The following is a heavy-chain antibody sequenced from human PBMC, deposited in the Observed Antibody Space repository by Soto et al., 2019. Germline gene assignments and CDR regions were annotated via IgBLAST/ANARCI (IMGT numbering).Heavy chain of an antibody. V-gene: IGHV3-23*01. CDR2: FSGSGGRT. J-gene: IGHJ4*02. CDR1: GLTFSTNA. CDR3: AKEGYYDYIWGSYRDKATFDY. D-gene: IGHD3-16*02. Sequence: EVQLLESGGAWVRLGGSLGPPFEASGLTFSTNAMGWVAQLPGRGLGWVSAFSGSGGRTYYADSGKGRFTFSKDNSKNTLYLQMNSLRAEDTAVYYCAKEGYYDYIWGSYRDKATFDYWGQGTLVTVSS.